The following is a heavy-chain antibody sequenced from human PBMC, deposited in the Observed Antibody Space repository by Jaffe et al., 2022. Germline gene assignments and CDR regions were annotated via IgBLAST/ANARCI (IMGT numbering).Heavy chain of an antibody. Sequence: QVQLQQWGAGLLKPSETLSLTCAVYGGSFSGYYWSWIRQPPGKGLEWIGEINHSGSTNYNPSLKSRVTISVDTSKNQFSLKLSSVTAADTAVYYCARGNKQWLTTIVDYWGQGTLVTVSS. J-gene: IGHJ4*02. CDR3: ARGNKQWLTTIVDY. V-gene: IGHV4-34*01. CDR1: GGSFSGYY. CDR2: INHSGST. D-gene: IGHD6-19*01.